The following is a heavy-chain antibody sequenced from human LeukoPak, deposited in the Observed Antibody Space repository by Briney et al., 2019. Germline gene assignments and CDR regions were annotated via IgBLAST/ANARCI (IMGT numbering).Heavy chain of an antibody. CDR1: GGSISSYY. V-gene: IGHV4-59*08. D-gene: IGHD6-13*01. Sequence: PSETLSLTCTVSGGSISSYYWSWIRQPPGKGLEWIGFIYYSGSTMYNPSVKSRVTISVDTSKNQFSLKLNSVTAADTAVYYCARLTRSSSWYEGYYDYWGQGTLVTVSS. CDR2: IYYSGST. J-gene: IGHJ4*02. CDR3: ARLTRSSSWYEGYYDY.